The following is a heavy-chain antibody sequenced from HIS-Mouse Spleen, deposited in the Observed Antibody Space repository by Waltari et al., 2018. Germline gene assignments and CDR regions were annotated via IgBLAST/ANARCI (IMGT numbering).Heavy chain of an antibody. V-gene: IGHV4-4*07. J-gene: IGHJ3*02. CDR2: ICTGGRIYTSGST. Sequence: QVQLQESGPGLVTPSETLSLTCTVPGGSIRSYYRIWSLQPAGTGREGIGRICTGGRIYTSGSTNYNPSLKSRVTMSVDTSKNQFSLKLSSVTAADTAVYYCARDFHDFWSGYYGGDKKHDAFDIWGQGTMVTVSS. CDR1: GGSIRSYY. CDR3: ARDFHDFWSGYYGGDKKHDAFDI. D-gene: IGHD3-3*01.